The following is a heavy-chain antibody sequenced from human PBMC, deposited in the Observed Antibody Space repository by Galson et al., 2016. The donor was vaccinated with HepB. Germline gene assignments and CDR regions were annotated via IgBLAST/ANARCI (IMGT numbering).Heavy chain of an antibody. CDR1: GFSFSRYW. J-gene: IGHJ4*02. CDR2: IRADGTAN. Sequence: SLRLSCAASGFSFSRYWMAWVRQAPGKGLEWVGNIRADGTANDYVGSVKGRFTISRDNSNNMLFLQMSSLRTDDTAIYYCAKRHEYCPAVGCSVDYWGQGTLVSVSS. CDR3: AKRHEYCPAVGCSVDY. V-gene: IGHV3-7*01. D-gene: IGHD2/OR15-2a*01.